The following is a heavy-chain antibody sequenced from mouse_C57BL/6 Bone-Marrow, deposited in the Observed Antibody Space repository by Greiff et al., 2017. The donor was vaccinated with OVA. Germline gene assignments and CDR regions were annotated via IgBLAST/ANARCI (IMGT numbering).Heavy chain of an antibody. Sequence: QVQLQQPGPELVKPGASVKISCKASGYAFSSSWMNWVKQRPGKGLEWIGRIYPGDGDTNYNGKFKGKATLTADKSSSTAYMQISSLTSEDSAVYYCARHECGCYASCFDYWGQGTTLTVSS. CDR2: IYPGDGDT. CDR1: GYAFSSSW. D-gene: IGHD1-1*02. J-gene: IGHJ2*01. V-gene: IGHV1-82*01. CDR3: ARHECGCYASCFDY.